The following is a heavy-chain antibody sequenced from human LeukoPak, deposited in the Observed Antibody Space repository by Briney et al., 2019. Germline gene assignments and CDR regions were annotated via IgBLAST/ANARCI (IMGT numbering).Heavy chain of an antibody. CDR2: IYHSGST. J-gene: IGHJ5*02. V-gene: IGHV4-38-2*02. Sequence: SETLSLTCTVSGYSISSGYYWGWIRQPPGKGLEWIGSIYHSGSTYYNPSLKSRVTISVDTSKNQFSLKLSSVTAADTAVYYCARAGLPWFDPWGQGTLVTVSS. CDR3: ARAGLPWFDP. CDR1: GYSISSGYY.